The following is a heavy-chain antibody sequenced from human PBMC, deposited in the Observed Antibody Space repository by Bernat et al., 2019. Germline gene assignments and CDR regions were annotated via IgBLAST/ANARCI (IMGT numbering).Heavy chain of an antibody. D-gene: IGHD5-12*01. CDR2: ISYDGSNK. CDR1: GFTFSGYA. CDR3: ARVGYSGYDPRYYFDY. J-gene: IGHJ4*02. Sequence: QVQLVESGGGGVQPGGSRRLSCAASGFTFSGYASHWVGQPPGKGLGWVAVISYDGSNKYYADSVKGRFTISRDNSKNTLYLQMNSLRAEDTAVYYCARVGYSGYDPRYYFDYWGQGTLVTVSS. V-gene: IGHV3-30-3*01.